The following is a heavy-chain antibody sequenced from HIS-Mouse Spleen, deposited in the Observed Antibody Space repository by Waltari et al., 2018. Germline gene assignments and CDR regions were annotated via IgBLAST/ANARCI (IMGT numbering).Heavy chain of an antibody. CDR2: IYYSGST. J-gene: IGHJ2*01. CDR3: AREIPYSSSWYDWYFDL. CDR1: GGSISSSSYH. V-gene: IGHV4-39*07. D-gene: IGHD6-13*01. Sequence: QLQLQESGPGLVKHSETLSLTCTVSGGSISSSSYHWGWIRPHPGKGLEWIGSIYYSGSTYYNPSLKSRVTISVDTSKNQFSLKLSSVTAADTAVYYCAREIPYSSSWYDWYFDLWGRGTLVTVSS.